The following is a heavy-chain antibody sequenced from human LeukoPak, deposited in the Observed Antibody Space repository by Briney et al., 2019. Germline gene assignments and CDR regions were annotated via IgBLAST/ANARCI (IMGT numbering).Heavy chain of an antibody. CDR3: AKDSGSGYSGYDFRYYYMDV. V-gene: IGHV3-9*01. CDR1: GFTFDDYA. CDR2: ISWNSGSI. J-gene: IGHJ6*03. D-gene: IGHD5-12*01. Sequence: GGFLRLSCAASGFTFDDYAMHWVRQAPGKGQEWVSGISWNSGSIGYADSAKGRFTISRDNAKNSLYLQMNSLRAEDTALYYCAKDSGSGYSGYDFRYYYMDVWGKGTTVTISS.